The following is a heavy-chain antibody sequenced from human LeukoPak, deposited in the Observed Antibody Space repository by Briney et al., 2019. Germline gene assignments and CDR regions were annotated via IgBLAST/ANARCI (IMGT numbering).Heavy chain of an antibody. CDR1: GFTFSTYT. CDR2: IGSSGGGI. CDR3: AKGRAIVVVVAAQDY. J-gene: IGHJ4*02. Sequence: GGSLRLSCAASGFTFSTYTMYWVRHPPGKRLEWVSIIGSSGGGIHYADSVKGRFTISRDNSKNALYLQMNSLRVEDTAVYYCAKGRAIVVVVAAQDYWGQGTLVTISS. V-gene: IGHV3-23*01. D-gene: IGHD2-15*01.